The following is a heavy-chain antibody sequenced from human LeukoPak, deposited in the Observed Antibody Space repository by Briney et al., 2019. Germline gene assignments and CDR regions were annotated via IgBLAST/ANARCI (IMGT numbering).Heavy chain of an antibody. CDR3: ARASSTSRRGLSFYYYYYYMDV. D-gene: IGHD2-2*01. CDR2: INHSGST. V-gene: IGHV4-34*01. CDR1: GVSFSGYY. Sequence: PSETLSLTCAVYGVSFSGYYWSWIRQPPGKGLEWIGEINHSGSTNYNPSLKSRVTISVDTSKNKFSLKLSSVTAADTAVYYCARASSTSRRGLSFYYYYYYMDVWGKGTTVTVSS. J-gene: IGHJ6*03.